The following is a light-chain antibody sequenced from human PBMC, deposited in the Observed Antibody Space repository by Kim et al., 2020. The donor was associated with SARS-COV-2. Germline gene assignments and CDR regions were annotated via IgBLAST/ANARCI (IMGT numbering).Light chain of an antibody. J-gene: IGKJ2*01. CDR3: HQYRSSPYT. CDR1: EDFGSKY. V-gene: IGKV3-20*01. Sequence: EIVLTQSPGTLSLSPGERVTLSCRASEDFGSKYLGWYQQKPGQAPSLIIYGASSRATGTPDRFSGSGSGTDFTLTISRLEPEDVAVYYCHQYRSSPYTFGQGTKLEIK. CDR2: GAS.